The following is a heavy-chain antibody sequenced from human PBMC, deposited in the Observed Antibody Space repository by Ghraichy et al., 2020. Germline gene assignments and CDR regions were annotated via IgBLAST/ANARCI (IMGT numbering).Heavy chain of an antibody. D-gene: IGHD7-27*01. CDR3: VRGAWGTAPDY. Sequence: GGSLRLSCAASGFTYNSHGMSWVRQAPGKGLDWVSSISKSDGNTYYADSVKGRFSISRDNSENTLYLQMNSLRAEDTAVYYCVRGAWGTAPDYWGQGTLVTVSS. CDR1: GFTYNSHG. J-gene: IGHJ4*02. CDR2: ISKSDGNT. V-gene: IGHV3-23*01.